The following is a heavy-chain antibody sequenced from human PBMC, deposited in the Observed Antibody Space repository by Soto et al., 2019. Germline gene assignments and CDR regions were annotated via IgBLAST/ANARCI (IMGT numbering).Heavy chain of an antibody. V-gene: IGHV3-48*01. Sequence: EVQLVESGGGLVQPGGSLRLSCAASGFTFSSYSMNWVRQAPGKGLEWVSYIRSSSSTIYYADSVKGRFTISRDNAKNSLYLQMNSLRAEDTAVYYCARDAYDSSGYYIYFDYWGQGTLVTVSS. CDR3: ARDAYDSSGYYIYFDY. D-gene: IGHD3-22*01. CDR2: IRSSSSTI. CDR1: GFTFSSYS. J-gene: IGHJ4*02.